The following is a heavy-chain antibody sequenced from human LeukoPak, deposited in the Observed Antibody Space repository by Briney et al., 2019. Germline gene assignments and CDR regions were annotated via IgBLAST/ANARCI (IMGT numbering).Heavy chain of an antibody. V-gene: IGHV4-59*01. J-gene: IGHJ4*02. CDR2: IYYSGST. CDR3: ARGKNVDY. CDR1: GGSISSYY. Sequence: KPSETLSLTCTVSGGSISSYYWSWIRQPPGKGLEWIGYIYYSGSTNYNPSLKSRVTISVDTSKNQFSLKLSSVTAADTAVYYCARGKNVDYWGQGTLVTVSS.